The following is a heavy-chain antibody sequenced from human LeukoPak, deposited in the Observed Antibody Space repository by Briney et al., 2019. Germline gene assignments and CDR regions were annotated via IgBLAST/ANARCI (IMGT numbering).Heavy chain of an antibody. Sequence: ASVKVSCKASGYTFTSYDINWVRQATGQGLEWMGWVNPNSGNTGYAQKFQGRVTMTRNASISTAYMELSSLRSEDTAVYYCARRDSNYYYYYYMDVWGKGTTVTVSS. CDR1: GYTFTSYD. J-gene: IGHJ6*03. CDR2: VNPNSGNT. D-gene: IGHD4-11*01. CDR3: ARRDSNYYYYYYMDV. V-gene: IGHV1-8*01.